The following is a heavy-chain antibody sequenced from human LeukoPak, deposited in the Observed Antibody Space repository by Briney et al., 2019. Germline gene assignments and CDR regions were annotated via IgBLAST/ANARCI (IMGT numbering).Heavy chain of an antibody. CDR3: ARLIRGVTTYYYYGMDV. Sequence: GASVKVSCKASGYTFTGYYMHWVRQAPGQGLEWMGWINPNSGGTNYAQKLQGRVTMTTDTSTSTAYMELRSLRSDDTAVYYCARLIRGVTTYYYYGMDVWGQGTTVTVSS. D-gene: IGHD4-17*01. J-gene: IGHJ6*02. CDR2: INPNSGGT. CDR1: GYTFTGYY. V-gene: IGHV1-2*02.